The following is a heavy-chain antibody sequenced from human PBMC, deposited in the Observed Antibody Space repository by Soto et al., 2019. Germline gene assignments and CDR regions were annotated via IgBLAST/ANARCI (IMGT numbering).Heavy chain of an antibody. D-gene: IGHD3-3*01. Sequence: QVQLQESGPGLVKPSETLSLTCTVSGGSISSYYWSWIRQPPGKGLEWIGYIYYSGSTNYNPSLKGRVAISVHTSKNQFSLKLSSVTAADTAVYYCARFRSSIFGVVIMPYYMDVWGQGTTVTVSS. J-gene: IGHJ6*03. CDR2: IYYSGST. CDR1: GGSISSYY. V-gene: IGHV4-59*08. CDR3: ARFRSSIFGVVIMPYYMDV.